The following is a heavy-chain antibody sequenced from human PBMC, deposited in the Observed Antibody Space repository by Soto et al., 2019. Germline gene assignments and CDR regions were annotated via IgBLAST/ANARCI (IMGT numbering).Heavy chain of an antibody. Sequence: TLSLTCTVSGGSISSYYWSWIRQPPGKGLEWIGYIYYSGSTNYNPSLKSRVTISVDTSKNQFSLKLSSVTAADTAVYYCARHGYCSSTSCYDGAFDIWGQGTMVTVSS. CDR2: IYYSGST. CDR1: GGSISSYY. D-gene: IGHD2-2*03. CDR3: ARHGYCSSTSCYDGAFDI. J-gene: IGHJ3*02. V-gene: IGHV4-59*08.